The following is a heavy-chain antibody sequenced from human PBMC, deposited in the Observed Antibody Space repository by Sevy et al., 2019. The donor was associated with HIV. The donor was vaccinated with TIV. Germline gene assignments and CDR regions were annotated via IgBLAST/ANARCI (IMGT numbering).Heavy chain of an antibody. D-gene: IGHD2-15*01. J-gene: IGHJ5*02. CDR3: ARGYCSGGSCYRNWFDP. V-gene: IGHV4-30-2*01. CDR2: IYHSGST. Sequence: SETLSLTCAVSGGSISSGGYSWSWIRQPPGKGLEWIGYIYHSGSTYYNPSLKSRVTISVDRSKNRFSLKLSSVTAADTAVYYCARGYCSGGSCYRNWFDPWGQGTLVTVS. CDR1: GGSISSGGYS.